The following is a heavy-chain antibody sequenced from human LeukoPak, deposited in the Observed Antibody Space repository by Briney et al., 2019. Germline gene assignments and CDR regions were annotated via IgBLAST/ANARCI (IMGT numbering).Heavy chain of an antibody. J-gene: IGHJ4*02. CDR3: AKDPARGYSYGWGFDY. D-gene: IGHD5-18*01. Sequence: PGGSLRLSCAASGFTFSSYWMHWVREAPGKGLVWVSRISSDGSSTTYADSVKGRFTISRDNAKNTLYLQMNSLRAEDTAVYYCAKDPARGYSYGWGFDYWGQGTLVTVSS. V-gene: IGHV3-74*01. CDR1: GFTFSSYW. CDR2: ISSDGSST.